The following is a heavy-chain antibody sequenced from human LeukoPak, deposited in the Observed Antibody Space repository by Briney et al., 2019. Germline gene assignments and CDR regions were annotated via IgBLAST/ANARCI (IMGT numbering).Heavy chain of an antibody. CDR2: IKQDGSDK. Sequence: GGSLRLSCAASGLTFRRDWMSWVRQAPGKGLEWVAMIKQDGSDKYYVDSVKGRFTISRDNTKNSLNLQMNSLRAEDTAVYYCATLDTAMVTNFGYWGQGTLVTVSS. J-gene: IGHJ4*02. V-gene: IGHV3-7*01. CDR3: ATLDTAMVTNFGY. D-gene: IGHD5-18*01. CDR1: GLTFRRDW.